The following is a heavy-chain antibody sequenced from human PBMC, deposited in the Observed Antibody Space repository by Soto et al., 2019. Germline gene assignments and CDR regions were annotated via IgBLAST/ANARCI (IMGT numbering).Heavy chain of an antibody. CDR3: ARSVDVATVTDY. CDR1: GFTFGTYW. V-gene: IGHV3-7*01. CDR2: INEDGSKN. Sequence: EVQLVESGGGLVQPGGSLRLSCAASGFTFGTYWMSWVRQAPGKGLEWVANINEDGSKNYYVDSVRGRFTISRDNAQKSLYLHMSSLRAEDTAVYYCARSVDVATVTDYGGQGTLVTVSS. J-gene: IGHJ4*02. D-gene: IGHD4-17*01.